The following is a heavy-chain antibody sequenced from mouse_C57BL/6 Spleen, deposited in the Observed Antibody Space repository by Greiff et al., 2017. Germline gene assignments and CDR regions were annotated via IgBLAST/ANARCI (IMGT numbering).Heavy chain of an antibody. J-gene: IGHJ2*01. CDR1: GYAFSSSW. D-gene: IGHD1-1*01. CDR2: IYPGDGDT. Sequence: VKLQESGPELVKPGASVKISCKASGYAFSSSWMNWVKQRPGKGLEWIGRIYPGDGDTNYNGKFKGKATLTADKSSSTAYMQLSSLTSEDSAVYFCARGHYGSSYDFDYWGQGTTLTVSS. CDR3: ARGHYGSSYDFDY. V-gene: IGHV1-82*01.